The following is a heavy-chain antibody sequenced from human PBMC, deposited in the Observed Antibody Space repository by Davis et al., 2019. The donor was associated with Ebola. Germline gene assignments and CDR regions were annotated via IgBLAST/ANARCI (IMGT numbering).Heavy chain of an antibody. J-gene: IGHJ4*02. V-gene: IGHV3-21*01. CDR2: ITGINNI. Sequence: GESLKISCAAAGFSFTTYSMNWVRQAPGKGLEWVSSITGINNIYYADSVKGRFTISRDNAKKSLYLQMNSLRAEDTAVYYCARVPNDYGDDYWGQGTLVTVSS. D-gene: IGHD4-17*01. CDR1: GFSFTTYS. CDR3: ARVPNDYGDDY.